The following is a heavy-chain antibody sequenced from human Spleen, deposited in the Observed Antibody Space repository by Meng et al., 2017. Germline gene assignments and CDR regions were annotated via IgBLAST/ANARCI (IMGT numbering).Heavy chain of an antibody. Sequence: SETLSLTCTVSSYSITSGYYWGWIRQPPGKGLEWIGYIYHSGSSSYNPSLKSRVTISVDTSENQFFLKLSSVTAADTAVYFCARDSHSKSYFNPDNHFYGMDVWGQGTTVTVSS. D-gene: IGHD3-10*01. CDR1: SYSITSGYY. CDR3: ARDSHSKSYFNPDNHFYGMDV. J-gene: IGHJ6*02. CDR2: IYHSGSS. V-gene: IGHV4-38-2*02.